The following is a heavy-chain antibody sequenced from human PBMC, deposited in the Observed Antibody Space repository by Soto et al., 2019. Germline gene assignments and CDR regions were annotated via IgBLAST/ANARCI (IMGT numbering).Heavy chain of an antibody. CDR2: IYDSGRN. D-gene: IGHD3-16*01. Sequence: QLRESGPGLVKPSETLSLTCTVSGVSLNNYYWSWVRQPPGRGLAWIGYIYDSGRNNYNPSLNRRTTMSVDSSKNEFSLQVKSVVAGDTAVNYCGGQMGVGGGMDVWGHGTTVTVSS. J-gene: IGHJ6*02. CDR3: GGQMGVGGGMDV. CDR1: GVSLNNYY. V-gene: IGHV4-59*01.